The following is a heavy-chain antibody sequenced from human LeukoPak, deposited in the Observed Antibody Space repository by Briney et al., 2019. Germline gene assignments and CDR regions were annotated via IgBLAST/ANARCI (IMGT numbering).Heavy chain of an antibody. V-gene: IGHV4-39*01. CDR2: IYYSGST. CDR1: GGSISSSSYY. CDR3: AKHGTIFGVVNYGMDV. D-gene: IGHD3-3*01. Sequence: SETLSLTCTVSGGSISSSSYYWGWIRQPPGKGLEWIGSIYYSGSTYYNPSLKSRVTISVDTSKNQFSLKLSSVTAADTAVYYCAKHGTIFGVVNYGMDVWGQGTTVTVSS. J-gene: IGHJ6*02.